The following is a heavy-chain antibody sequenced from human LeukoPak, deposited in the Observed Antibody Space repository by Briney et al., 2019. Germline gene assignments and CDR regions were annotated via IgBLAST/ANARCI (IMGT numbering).Heavy chain of an antibody. J-gene: IGHJ4*02. D-gene: IGHD3-22*01. Sequence: AASVKVSCKTSGYTFTGYYMHWVRQAPGQGLEWMGWISTYHGNTNYAQKLQGRVTMTTDTSTSTAYMELRSLRSDDTAVYYCARDIYYDSSGYYRHWGQGTLVTVSS. CDR2: ISTYHGNT. CDR1: GYTFTGYY. V-gene: IGHV1-18*04. CDR3: ARDIYYDSSGYYRH.